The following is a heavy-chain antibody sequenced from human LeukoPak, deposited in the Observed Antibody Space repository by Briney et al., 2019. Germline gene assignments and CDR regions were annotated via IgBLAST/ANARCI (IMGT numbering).Heavy chain of an antibody. CDR2: IYYSGST. Sequence: PSETLSLTCTVSGGSISSSSYYWGWIRQPPGKGLEWIGSIYYSGSTYYNPSLKSRVTISVDTSKNQFSLKLSSVTAADTAVYYCARASYHGFWSGYYTPDYWGQGTLVTVSS. V-gene: IGHV4-39*01. D-gene: IGHD3-3*01. J-gene: IGHJ4*02. CDR1: GGSISSSSYY. CDR3: ARASYHGFWSGYYTPDY.